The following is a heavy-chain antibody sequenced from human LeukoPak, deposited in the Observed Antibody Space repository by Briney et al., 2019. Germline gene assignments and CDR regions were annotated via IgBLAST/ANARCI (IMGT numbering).Heavy chain of an antibody. J-gene: IGHJ3*02. D-gene: IGHD5-18*01. CDR3: ASIYSYGSMGAFDI. CDR1: GGSISSSSYY. Sequence: SETLSLTGTVSGGSISSSSYYWGGSRQPPGKRLVWIVSIYYSGSTYYTPSLKSRVTISVDTSKNQSSLKLSSVTAADTAVYYCASIYSYGSMGAFDIWGQGTMVTVSS. CDR2: IYYSGST. V-gene: IGHV4-39*07.